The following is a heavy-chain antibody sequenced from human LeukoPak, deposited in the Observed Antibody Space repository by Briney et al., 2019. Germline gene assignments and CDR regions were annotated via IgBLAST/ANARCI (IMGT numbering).Heavy chain of an antibody. CDR3: ARVPIAIGAFDI. D-gene: IGHD2-21*01. CDR2: IYHSGSN. CDR1: SGSISSGGYS. J-gene: IGHJ3*02. V-gene: IGHV4-30-2*01. Sequence: PSQTLSLTCAVSSGSISSGGYSWGWIRQPPGKGLEWIGYIYHSGSNYYNPSLKSRVTMSVDRSKNQFSLSLSSVTAADTAVYYCARVPIAIGAFDIWGQGTMVTVSS.